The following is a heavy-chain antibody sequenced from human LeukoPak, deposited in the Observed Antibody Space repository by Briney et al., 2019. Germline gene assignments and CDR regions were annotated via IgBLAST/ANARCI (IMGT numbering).Heavy chain of an antibody. CDR3: ARVGTARQQKRYYYYYYMDV. Sequence: SETLSLTCTVSGGSISSSSYYWGWIRQPPGKGLEWIGSIYYSGSTYYNPSLKSRVTISVDKSKNQFSLKLSSVTAADTAVYYCARVGTARQQKRYYYYYYMDVWGKGTTVTVSS. D-gene: IGHD1/OR15-1a*01. CDR1: GGSISSSSYY. CDR2: IYYSGST. J-gene: IGHJ6*03. V-gene: IGHV4-39*07.